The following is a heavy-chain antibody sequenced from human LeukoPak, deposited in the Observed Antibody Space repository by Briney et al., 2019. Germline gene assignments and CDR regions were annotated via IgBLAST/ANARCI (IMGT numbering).Heavy chain of an antibody. D-gene: IGHD5-18*01. CDR2: MNPNSGNT. CDR1: GYTFSTYP. CDR3: ARARRYSYGYYYGMDV. V-gene: IGHV1-8*02. Sequence: ASVKVSCKASGYTFSTYPMNWVRQAPGQGLEWMGWMNPNSGNTGYAQKFQGRVTMTRNTSISTAYMELSSLRSEDTAVYYCARARRYSYGYYYGMDVWGQGTTVTVSS. J-gene: IGHJ6*02.